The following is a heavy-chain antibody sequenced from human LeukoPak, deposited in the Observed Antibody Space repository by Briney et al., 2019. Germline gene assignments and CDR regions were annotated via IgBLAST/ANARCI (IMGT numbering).Heavy chain of an antibody. CDR2: IYTSGST. V-gene: IGHV4-61*02. J-gene: IGHJ5*02. D-gene: IGHD3-22*01. CDR1: GGSISSGSYY. Sequence: PSETLSLTCTVSGGSISSGSYYWSWLQQPAGKGLEWIGRIYTSGSTNYNPSLKSRVTISVDTSKNQFFLKLSSVTAADTAVYYCARFSTYASSGSWFDPWGQGTLVTVSS. CDR3: ARFSTYASSGSWFDP.